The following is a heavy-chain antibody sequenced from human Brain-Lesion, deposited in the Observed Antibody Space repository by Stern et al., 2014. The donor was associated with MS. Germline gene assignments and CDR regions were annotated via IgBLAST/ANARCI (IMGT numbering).Heavy chain of an antibody. CDR3: TKDSGYFSGLFDS. V-gene: IGHV3-9*01. CDR2: INWNSGSL. J-gene: IGHJ4*02. Sequence: VQLVHSGGGLVQSCRSLRLSCAASGFTFDDFAMHWVRQAPGKGLEWVSGINWNSGSLAYADSVKGRFSISRDSAKNSLFLQMNSLRPEDTALYYCTKDSGYFSGLFDSWGQGTLVTVSS. CDR1: GFTFDDFA. D-gene: IGHD3-22*01.